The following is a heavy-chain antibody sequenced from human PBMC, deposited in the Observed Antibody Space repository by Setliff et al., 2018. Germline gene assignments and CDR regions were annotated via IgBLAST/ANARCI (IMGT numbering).Heavy chain of an antibody. Sequence: NPSETLSLTCSVSDFSINSGYYWGWIRQSPGEGLEWIGSIYRNGNTYYNPSLKSRVTISVDTSKNQSSLKLSSVTAADTAVYYCASTIAAAGTAADYWGQGTLVTVSS. D-gene: IGHD6-13*01. CDR2: IYRNGNT. V-gene: IGHV4-38-2*01. J-gene: IGHJ4*02. CDR1: DFSINSGYY. CDR3: ASTIAAAGTAADY.